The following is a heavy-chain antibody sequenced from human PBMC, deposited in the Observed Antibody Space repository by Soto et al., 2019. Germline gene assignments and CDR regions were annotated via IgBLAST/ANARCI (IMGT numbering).Heavy chain of an antibody. J-gene: IGHJ6*02. D-gene: IGHD3-9*01. V-gene: IGHV1-18*01. CDR2: ISAYNGNT. CDR3: ARDPTTHYDILTGSYYGMDV. Sequence: GASVKVSCKASGYTFTSYGISWVRQAPGQGLEWMGWISAYNGNTNYAQKLQGRVTMTTDTSTSTAYMELRSLRSDDTAVYYCARDPTTHYDILTGSYYGMDVWGQGTTVTVSS. CDR1: GYTFTSYG.